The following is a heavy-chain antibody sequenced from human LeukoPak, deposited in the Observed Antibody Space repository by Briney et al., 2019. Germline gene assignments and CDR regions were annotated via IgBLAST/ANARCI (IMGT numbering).Heavy chain of an antibody. CDR2: ISGSGGST. D-gene: IGHD3-22*01. V-gene: IGHV3-23*01. CDR1: GFTFSSYA. Sequence: GGSLRLSCAASGFTFSSYAMSWVRQAPGKGLEWVSAISGSGGSTYYADSVKGRFTISRDNSKNTLYLQMNSLRAEDTAVYYCAKVKVDTVIVVARYYFDYWGQGTLVTVSS. J-gene: IGHJ4*02. CDR3: AKVKVDTVIVVARYYFDY.